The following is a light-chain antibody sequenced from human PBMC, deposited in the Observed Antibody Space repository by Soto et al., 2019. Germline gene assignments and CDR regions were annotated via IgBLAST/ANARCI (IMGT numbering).Light chain of an antibody. J-gene: IGKJ4*01. Sequence: ETVLTQSPGPLSLSPGERATLSCRASQYVSRSYLAWYQQKPGQGPRLLIYGASSRAAGIPDRFSGSESGSDFTLTISRLEHEDFAVYYCQQYDTSPLTFGGGTKVEIK. CDR3: QQYDTSPLT. CDR2: GAS. V-gene: IGKV3-20*01. CDR1: QYVSRSY.